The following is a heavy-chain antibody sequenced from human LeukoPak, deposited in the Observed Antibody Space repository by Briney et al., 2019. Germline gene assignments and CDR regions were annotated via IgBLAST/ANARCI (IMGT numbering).Heavy chain of an antibody. CDR2: IYYSGST. D-gene: IGHD6-19*01. J-gene: IGHJ4*02. Sequence: SETLSLTCTVSRGSMSSYYWSWIRQPPGKGLEWIGHIYYSGSTNYNPSLKSRVNISVDTSKNQFSLKVTSVTAADTAVYYCARVRVSSSSHPWYFDYWGQGTLATVSS. V-gene: IGHV4-59*01. CDR1: RGSMSSYY. CDR3: ARVRVSSSSHPWYFDY.